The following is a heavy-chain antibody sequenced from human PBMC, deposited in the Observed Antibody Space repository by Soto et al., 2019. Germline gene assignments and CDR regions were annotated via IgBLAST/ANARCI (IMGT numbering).Heavy chain of an antibody. V-gene: IGHV1-46*03. CDR3: ARGRGHDFWSGYFPYYYYMDV. CDR1: GYTFTSYY. D-gene: IGHD3-3*01. Sequence: ASVKVSCKGSGYTFTSYYMHWVRQAPGQGLEWMGIINPSGGSTSYAQKFQGRVTMTRDTSTSTVYMELSSLRSEDTAVYYCARGRGHDFWSGYFPYYYYMDVWGKGTTVTVSS. J-gene: IGHJ6*03. CDR2: INPSGGST.